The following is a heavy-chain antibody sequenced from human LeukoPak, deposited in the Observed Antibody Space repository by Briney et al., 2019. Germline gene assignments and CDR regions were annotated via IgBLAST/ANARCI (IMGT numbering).Heavy chain of an antibody. J-gene: IGHJ3*02. D-gene: IGHD6-19*01. CDR1: GGTFSSYA. Sequence: SVKVSCKASGGTFSSYAISWVRQAPGQGLEWMGGIIPIFGTANYAQKFQGRVTITADESTSTAYMELSSLRSEDTAVYYCARELSASYSSGWYGNAFDIWGQGTMVTVSS. V-gene: IGHV1-69*13. CDR2: IIPIFGTA. CDR3: ARELSASYSSGWYGNAFDI.